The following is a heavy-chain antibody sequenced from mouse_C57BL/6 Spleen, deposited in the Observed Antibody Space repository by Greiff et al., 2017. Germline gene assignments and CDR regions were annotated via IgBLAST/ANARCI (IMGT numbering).Heavy chain of an antibody. CDR1: GYAFTNYL. J-gene: IGHJ4*01. CDR2: INPGSGGT. CDR3: ARLYDGYYDAMDY. D-gene: IGHD2-3*01. Sequence: VQGVESGAELVRPGTSVKVSCKASGYAFTNYLIEWVKQRPGQGLEWIGVINPGSGGTNYNEKFKGKATLTADKSSSTAYMQLSSLTSEDSAVYFCARLYDGYYDAMDYWGQGTSVTVSS. V-gene: IGHV1-54*01.